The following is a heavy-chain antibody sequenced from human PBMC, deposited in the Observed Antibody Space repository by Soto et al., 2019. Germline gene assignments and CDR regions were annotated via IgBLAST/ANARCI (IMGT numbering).Heavy chain of an antibody. V-gene: IGHV1-8*01. J-gene: IGHJ4*02. CDR1: GYTLTSYD. Sequence: ASVKVSCKASGYTLTSYDINWVRQATGQGLEWMGWMNPNSGNTGYAQKFQGRVTMTRNTSISTAYMELSSLRSEDTAVYYCARGAVAAALITMTDYWGQGTLVTVSS. CDR2: MNPNSGNT. D-gene: IGHD6-13*01. CDR3: ARGAVAAALITMTDY.